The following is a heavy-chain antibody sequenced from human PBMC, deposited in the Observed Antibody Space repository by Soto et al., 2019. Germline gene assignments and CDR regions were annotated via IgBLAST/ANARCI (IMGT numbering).Heavy chain of an antibody. D-gene: IGHD1-26*01. J-gene: IGHJ3*02. CDR1: GFTFSSYA. Sequence: GESLKISCAASGFTFSSYAMSWVRQAPGKGLEWVSAISGSGGSTYYADSVKGRFTISRDNSKNTLYLQMNSLRAEDTAVYYCAKGGSYGAFDIWGQGTMVTVSS. CDR3: AKGGSYGAFDI. V-gene: IGHV3-23*01. CDR2: ISGSGGST.